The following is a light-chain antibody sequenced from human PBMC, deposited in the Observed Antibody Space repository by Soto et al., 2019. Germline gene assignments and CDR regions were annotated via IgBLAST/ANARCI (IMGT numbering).Light chain of an antibody. CDR1: QSVLYSSKNKNY. CDR2: WAS. J-gene: IGKJ1*01. V-gene: IGKV4-1*01. Sequence: DIVMTQSPDSLAVYLGERATINCKSSQSVLYSSKNKNYLAWYQQKPGQPPKLLIYWASTRESGVPDRFSGSGSGTDFTLTISSLQAEDVAVYYCQQYYSTPTWTFGQGTKVEIK. CDR3: QQYYSTPTWT.